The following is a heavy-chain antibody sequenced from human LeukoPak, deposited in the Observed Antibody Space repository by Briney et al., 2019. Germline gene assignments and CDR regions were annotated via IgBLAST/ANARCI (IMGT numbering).Heavy chain of an antibody. D-gene: IGHD6-19*01. Sequence: PLETLSLTCSVPGGSISSSSYYWGWIRQPPGKGLEWIGSIYYSGSTYYNPSLKSRVTISVDTSKNQFSLKLSSVTAADTAVYYCASARSGWQYYFDYWGQGTLVTVSS. CDR1: GGSISSSSYY. CDR2: IYYSGST. J-gene: IGHJ4*02. V-gene: IGHV4-39*07. CDR3: ASARSGWQYYFDY.